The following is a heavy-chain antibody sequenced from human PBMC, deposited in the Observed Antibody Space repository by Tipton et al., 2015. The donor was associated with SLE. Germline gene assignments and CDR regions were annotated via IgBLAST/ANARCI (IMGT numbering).Heavy chain of an antibody. J-gene: IGHJ5*02. Sequence: TLSLTCTVSGGSISSGSYYWSWIRQPAGKGLEWIGYIYYSGSTNYNPSLKSRVTISVDTSKNQFSLKLSSVTAADTAVYYCARGKGRNWGWGWFDPWGQGILVTVSS. V-gene: IGHV4-61*10. CDR2: IYYSGST. CDR3: ARGKGRNWGWGWFDP. D-gene: IGHD7-27*01. CDR1: GGSISSGSYY.